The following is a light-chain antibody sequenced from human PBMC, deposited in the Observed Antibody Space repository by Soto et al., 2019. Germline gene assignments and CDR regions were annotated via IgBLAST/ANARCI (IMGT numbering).Light chain of an antibody. J-gene: IGLJ1*01. CDR2: EVS. CDR3: NAFTSSNTVPYV. Sequence: QSVLTQPASVSGSSGQSITTSCSGTNSDIGSYNYVSWYLQHPGKAPKLIVFEVSNRPSGISDRFSGSKSGNTAYLTISGLQTEDEAVYYCNAFTSSNTVPYVFGDGTKVTVL. V-gene: IGLV2-14*01. CDR1: NSDIGSYNY.